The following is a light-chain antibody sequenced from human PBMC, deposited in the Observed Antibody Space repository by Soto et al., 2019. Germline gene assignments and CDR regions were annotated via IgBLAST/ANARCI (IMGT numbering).Light chain of an antibody. CDR2: GVS. J-gene: IGKJ1*01. V-gene: IGKV3-15*01. CDR3: QQYNNWPQT. Sequence: ERVMTQSPFTLSVSPGESVTLSCRASQSVGTTWAWYQQKPGQAPSLLIYGVSTRATGIPTRFSGSGSGRQLTLTISSLQSEDFAVYYCQQYNNWPQTFGQGTKVDIK. CDR1: QSVGTT.